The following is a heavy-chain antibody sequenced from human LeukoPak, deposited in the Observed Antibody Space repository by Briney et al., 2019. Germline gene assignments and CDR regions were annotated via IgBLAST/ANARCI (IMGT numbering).Heavy chain of an antibody. CDR3: AKFGGAVAGRRDY. J-gene: IGHJ4*02. V-gene: IGHV3-23*01. D-gene: IGHD6-19*01. Sequence: GGSLRLSFAASGFTVSSNYMSWVRQAPGKGLEWVSAISGSGGSTYYADSVKGRFTISRDNSKNTLYLQMNSLRAEDTAVYYCAKFGGAVAGRRDYWGQGTLVTVSS. CDR1: GFTVSSNY. CDR2: ISGSGGST.